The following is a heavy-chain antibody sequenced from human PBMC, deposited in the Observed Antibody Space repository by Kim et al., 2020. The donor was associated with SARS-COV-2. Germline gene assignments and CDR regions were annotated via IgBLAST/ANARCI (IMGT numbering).Heavy chain of an antibody. Sequence: GGSLRLSCAASGFTVSSYWMNWVRQAPGKGLEWVANIKQDESEKYYVDSLKGRFTVSRDNARNSLFLQMNSLRAEDTAVYYCVRDERGGSYTEYWGQGTLGTLSS. V-gene: IGHV3-7*01. D-gene: IGHD1-26*01. CDR2: IKQDESEK. CDR1: GFTVSSYW. CDR3: VRDERGGSYTEY. J-gene: IGHJ4*02.